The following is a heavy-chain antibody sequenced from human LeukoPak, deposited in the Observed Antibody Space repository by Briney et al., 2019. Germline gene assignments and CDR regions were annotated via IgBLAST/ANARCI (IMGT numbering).Heavy chain of an antibody. CDR1: GFTFSNTW. CDR2: IKSKTDGGTT. CDR3: TTGLRAADTN. Sequence: PGGSLSLSCAASGFTFSNTWMSWVRQAPGKGLEWVGRIKSKTDGGTTDYAAPVKGRFTISRDDSKNTLYLQMNSLNTEDTAVYYCTTGLRAADTNWGVGTLVTVSS. V-gene: IGHV3-15*01. D-gene: IGHD6-13*01. J-gene: IGHJ4*02.